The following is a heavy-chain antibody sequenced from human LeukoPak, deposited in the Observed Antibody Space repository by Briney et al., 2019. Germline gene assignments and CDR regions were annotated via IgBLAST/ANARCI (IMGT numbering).Heavy chain of an antibody. J-gene: IGHJ6*02. V-gene: IGHV3-30*02. D-gene: IGHD3-10*01. CDR3: TKASGRNLYGMAV. CDR1: GFTFTNYG. CDR2: IRSAGSKN. Sequence: PGGSLRLSCVASGFTFTNYGMQWVRQAPGKGGEWVAFIRSAGSKNYYRGSVSARFTNSRDTSKNTLYLQMNTLRPEDTAVYYCTKASGRNLYGMAVWGQGATVIVSS.